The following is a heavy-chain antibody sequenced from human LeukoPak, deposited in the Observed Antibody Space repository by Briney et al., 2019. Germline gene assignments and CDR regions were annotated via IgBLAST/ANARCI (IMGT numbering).Heavy chain of an antibody. CDR3: VAGGWHYFDY. CDR1: GLPFSNFE. CDR2: ISSSGSTI. J-gene: IGHJ4*02. V-gene: IGHV3-48*03. Sequence: GGSLRLSCAASGLPFSNFETNWVRQAPGKGLEWISYISSSGSTIYYADSMKGRFTISRDNAKNSLFLQADSLRVEDTAVYYCVAGGWHYFDYWGQGTLVTVSS. D-gene: IGHD1-14*01.